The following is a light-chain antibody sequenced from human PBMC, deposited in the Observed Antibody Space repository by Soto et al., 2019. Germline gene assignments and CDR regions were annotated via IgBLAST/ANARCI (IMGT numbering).Light chain of an antibody. Sequence: EIVLTQSPATLSLSPGERATLSCRASQSVNNYLAWYQQKPGQAPRLLIYDASNRATGVPARFNGSGSGTDFTLAISGLEPEDFAVYYCQQRSIWPPLTFGGGTKVEIK. CDR3: QQRSIWPPLT. CDR2: DAS. CDR1: QSVNNY. V-gene: IGKV3-11*01. J-gene: IGKJ4*01.